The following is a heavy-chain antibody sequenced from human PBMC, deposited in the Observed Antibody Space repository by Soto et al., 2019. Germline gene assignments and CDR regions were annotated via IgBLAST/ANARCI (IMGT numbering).Heavy chain of an antibody. CDR1: GFTFSSYE. J-gene: IGHJ4*02. CDR3: ARGFSAGKGSPPDF. CDR2: ISSSGSTI. Sequence: LILSWAAPGFTFSSYEVNFVRQPPGKGLELVSYISSSGSTIYYSDSVKGRFTISRDNAKNSLYLQMNSLRAEDTAVYYCARGFSAGKGSPPDFWGQGSLVTVSS. D-gene: IGHD6-13*01. V-gene: IGHV3-48*03.